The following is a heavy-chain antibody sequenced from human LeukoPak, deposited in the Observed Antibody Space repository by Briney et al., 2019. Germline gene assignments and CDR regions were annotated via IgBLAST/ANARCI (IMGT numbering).Heavy chain of an antibody. CDR1: GYTFTSYY. D-gene: IGHD2-8*01. J-gene: IGHJ4*02. CDR2: INPSGGST. V-gene: IGHV1-46*01. CDR3: VLYCTNGVCPGW. Sequence: ASVKVSCKASGYTFTSYYMHWVRQAPGQGLEWMGIINPSGGSTSYAQKFQGRVTMTRDMSTSTVYMELSSLRSEDTAVYYCVLYCTNGVCPGWWGQGTLVTVSS.